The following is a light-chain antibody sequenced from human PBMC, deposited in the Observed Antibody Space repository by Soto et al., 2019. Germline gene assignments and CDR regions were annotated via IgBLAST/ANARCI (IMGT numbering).Light chain of an antibody. CDR2: GAS. Sequence: EIVMTQYPPTLSVSPWERVTLSCRASQSVGNSHVAWYQQKPGQAPRLLIYGASSRATGIPDRFSGSGSGTDFTLTISRLEPEDFAVYYCQQYGSSITFGQGTGLEI. J-gene: IGKJ5*01. V-gene: IGKV3-20*01. CDR3: QQYGSSIT. CDR1: QSVGNSH.